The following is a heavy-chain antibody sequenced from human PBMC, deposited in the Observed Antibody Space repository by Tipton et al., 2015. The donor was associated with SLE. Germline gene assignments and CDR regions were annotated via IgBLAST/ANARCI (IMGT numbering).Heavy chain of an antibody. CDR2: IYYSGST. CDR1: GGSISSSSYY. V-gene: IGHV4-39*07. Sequence: TLSLTCTVSGGSISSSSYYWGWIRQPPGKGLEWIGSIYYSGSTYYNPSLKSRVTISVDTSKNQFSLKLSSVTAADTAVYYCARQEDCTGGVCSIDYLGQGTLVTVSS. D-gene: IGHD2-8*02. CDR3: ARQEDCTGGVCSIDY. J-gene: IGHJ4*02.